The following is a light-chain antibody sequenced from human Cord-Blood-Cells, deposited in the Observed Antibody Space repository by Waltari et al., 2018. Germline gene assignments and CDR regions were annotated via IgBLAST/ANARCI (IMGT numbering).Light chain of an antibody. V-gene: IGKV1-33*01. CDR1: QDSSNY. CDR3: QQYDNLPPYT. CDR2: DAS. J-gene: IGKJ2*01. Sequence: DIPMTQSPSSLSASVGDRVTITCQASQDSSNYLNWYEQKPGKSTKHLIYDASYLETGVPSRFSGSGSATACTFTISSLQPEDIATYYCQQYDNLPPYTFGQGTKLEIK.